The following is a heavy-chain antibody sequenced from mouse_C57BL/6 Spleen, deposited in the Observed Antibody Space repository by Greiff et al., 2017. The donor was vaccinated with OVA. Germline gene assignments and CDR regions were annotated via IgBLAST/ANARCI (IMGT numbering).Heavy chain of an antibody. D-gene: IGHD3-2*02. CDR3: AREGLDSSGFFAY. J-gene: IGHJ3*01. Sequence: VKLMESGPELVKPGASVKISCKASGYAFSSSWMNWVKQRPGKGLEWIGRIYPGDGDTNYNGKFKGKATLTADKSSSTAYMQLSSLTSEDSAVYFCAREGLDSSGFFAYWGQGTLVTVSA. V-gene: IGHV1-82*01. CDR2: IYPGDGDT. CDR1: GYAFSSSW.